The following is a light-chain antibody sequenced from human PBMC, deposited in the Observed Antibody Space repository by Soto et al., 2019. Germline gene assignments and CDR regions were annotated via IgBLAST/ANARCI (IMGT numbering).Light chain of an antibody. J-gene: IGKJ4*01. CDR3: RQHPTYESLS. CDR2: DAS. Sequence: DIQMTQSPSTLSASVGDRVTITCRASQSISSWLSWYQQKLGRAPRLLIYDASSLESGVPSRFSGSGYGTEFTLTISSVKPEDMATDYSRQHPTYESLSFAGGTKREIK. CDR1: QSISSW. V-gene: IGKV1-5*01.